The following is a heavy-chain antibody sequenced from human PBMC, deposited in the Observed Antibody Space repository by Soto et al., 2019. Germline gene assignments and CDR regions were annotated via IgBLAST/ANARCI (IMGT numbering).Heavy chain of an antibody. D-gene: IGHD3-3*01. CDR1: GFTFSSYW. V-gene: IGHV3-74*01. Sequence: GGSLRLSCAASGFTFSSYWMHWVRQAPGKGLVWVSRINSDGSSTIYADSVKCLFTISRDNAKNTLYLQMNSLRAEDTAVYYCARATRYYDFWSGYYSDRDYFDYWGQGTLVTVSS. CDR2: INSDGSST. J-gene: IGHJ4*02. CDR3: ARATRYYDFWSGYYSDRDYFDY.